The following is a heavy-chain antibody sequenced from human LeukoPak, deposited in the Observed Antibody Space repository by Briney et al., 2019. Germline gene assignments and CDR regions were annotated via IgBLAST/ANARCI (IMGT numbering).Heavy chain of an antibody. V-gene: IGHV5-10-1*01. CDR2: IDPSDSYT. D-gene: IGHD6-19*01. Sequence: GESLKISCKGSGSRFTSYWISWVRQLPGKGLEWMGRIDPSDSYTNYSPSFQGHVTISADKSISTAYLQWSSLKASDTAMYYCGAEQIAVAGSYWGQGTLVTVSS. CDR1: GSRFTSYW. J-gene: IGHJ4*02. CDR3: GAEQIAVAGSY.